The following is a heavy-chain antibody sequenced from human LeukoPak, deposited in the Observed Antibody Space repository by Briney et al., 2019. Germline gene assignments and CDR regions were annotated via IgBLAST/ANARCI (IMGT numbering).Heavy chain of an antibody. CDR3: AKDEGGTLEAPYPALDI. CDR1: GFTFDDYG. CDR2: INWNGGST. D-gene: IGHD1-7*01. Sequence: GGSLRLSCAASGFTFDDYGMSWVRQAPGKGLEWVSGINWNGGSTGYADSVKGRFTISRDNAKNSLYLQMNSLRAEDTAIYYCAKDEGGTLEAPYPALDIWGQGTMVTVSS. J-gene: IGHJ3*02. V-gene: IGHV3-20*04.